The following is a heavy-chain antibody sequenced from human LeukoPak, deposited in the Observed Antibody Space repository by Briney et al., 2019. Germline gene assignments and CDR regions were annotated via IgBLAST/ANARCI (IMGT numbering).Heavy chain of an antibody. J-gene: IGHJ4*01. Sequence: PGGSLRLSCAASGFTFTNNFMSWVRQVPGKGLEWVANIKQDGSETTYADSVRGRFTIFGDNAKDSVYLQMNSLRAEDSATYYCVREGSYFFDFWGQGTLVTVSS. CDR2: IKQDGSET. V-gene: IGHV3-7*01. CDR1: GFTFTNNF. D-gene: IGHD1-26*01. CDR3: VREGSYFFDF.